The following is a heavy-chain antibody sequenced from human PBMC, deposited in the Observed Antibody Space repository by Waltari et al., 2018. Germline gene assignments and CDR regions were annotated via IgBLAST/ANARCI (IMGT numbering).Heavy chain of an antibody. V-gene: IGHV1-8*01. CDR3: ARVLDSRSGFDY. D-gene: IGHD6-13*01. Sequence: QVQLVQSGTGLHKPGDSVKGPCKASGYTLAHYNINWVRQATGQGLEWMGWMNPISGNTFYAQRFQGRVTMTGDTSGSTAYIELSSLRSEDTAMYYCARVLDSRSGFDYWGQGTLVTVSS. CDR2: MNPISGNT. J-gene: IGHJ4*02. CDR1: GYTLAHYN.